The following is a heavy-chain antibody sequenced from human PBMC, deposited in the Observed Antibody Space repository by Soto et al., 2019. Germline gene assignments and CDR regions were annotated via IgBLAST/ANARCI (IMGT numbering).Heavy chain of an antibody. D-gene: IGHD5-18*01. Sequence: GGSLRLSGAASGFTFSSYAMSWVSQAPGKWLGWGSASSGSGGGAYYADSVKGRFTISRDNSKNTLYLQMNSLRAEDTAVYYCAGGFEYSYGYNYFDYWGQGTLVNVSS. CDR2: SSGSGGGA. V-gene: IGHV3-23*01. J-gene: IGHJ4*02. CDR1: GFTFSSYA. CDR3: AGGFEYSYGYNYFDY.